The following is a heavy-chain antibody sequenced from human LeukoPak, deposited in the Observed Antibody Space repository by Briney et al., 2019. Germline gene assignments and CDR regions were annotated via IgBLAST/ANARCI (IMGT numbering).Heavy chain of an antibody. D-gene: IGHD3-22*01. CDR1: GFTFSSYW. J-gene: IGHJ6*03. V-gene: IGHV3-7*01. CDR3: ARVGSGSYDSSGYSPPAYYYYYMDV. Sequence: GGSLRLSCAVSGFTFSSYWMSWVRQAPGKGLEWVANIKQDGSEKYYVDSVKGRFTISRDNAKNSLYLQMNSLRAEDTAVYYCARVGSGSYDSSGYSPPAYYYYYMDVWGKGTTVTVSS. CDR2: IKQDGSEK.